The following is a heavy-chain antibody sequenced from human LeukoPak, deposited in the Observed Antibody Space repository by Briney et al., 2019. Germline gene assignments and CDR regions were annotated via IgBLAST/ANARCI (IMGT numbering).Heavy chain of an antibody. D-gene: IGHD1-1*01. J-gene: IGHJ6*03. CDR1: GYTFTRYH. V-gene: IGHV1-46*01. Sequence: ASVKVSCKASGYTFTRYHMHWLRQAPGQGLEWMGIINPSGGSTRYAQKFQGRVTMTRDTSTSTVYMEVSSLRAEDTAVYFCAKEYGYDYNYYYSMDVWGKGTTVTISS. CDR3: AKEYGYDYNYYYSMDV. CDR2: INPSGGST.